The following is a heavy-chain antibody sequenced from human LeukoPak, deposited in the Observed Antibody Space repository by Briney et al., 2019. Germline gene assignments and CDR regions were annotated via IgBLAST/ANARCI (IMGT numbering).Heavy chain of an antibody. J-gene: IGHJ4*02. V-gene: IGHV3-23*01. CDR3: AKDREYSGSQIDY. Sequence: GGSLRLSCAASGFTFSSYAMNWVRQAPGKGLEWVSSVSRGGGSTYYADSVKGRFTISRDNSKNTLYLQMNGLRAEDTAVYYCAKDREYSGSQIDYWGQGTLVTVSS. CDR1: GFTFSSYA. CDR2: VSRGGGST. D-gene: IGHD1-26*01.